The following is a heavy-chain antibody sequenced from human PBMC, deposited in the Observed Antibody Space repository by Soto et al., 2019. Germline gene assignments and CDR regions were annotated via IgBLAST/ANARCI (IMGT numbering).Heavy chain of an antibody. Sequence: QVQLQESGPGLVKPSETLSLTCTVSGGSISSYYWSWIRQPPGKGLEWIGYIYYSGSTNYNPSLKSRVTISVDTSKNQSSLKLSSVTAADTAVYYCARRGVAMGWYFDYWGQGTLVTVSS. CDR3: ARRGVAMGWYFDY. CDR1: GGSISSYY. V-gene: IGHV4-59*08. D-gene: IGHD1-26*01. J-gene: IGHJ4*02. CDR2: IYYSGST.